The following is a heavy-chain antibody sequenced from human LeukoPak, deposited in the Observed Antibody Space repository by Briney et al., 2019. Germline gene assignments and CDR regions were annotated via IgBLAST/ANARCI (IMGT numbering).Heavy chain of an antibody. CDR1: GGSISSGSYY. CDR2: IYTSGTT. J-gene: IGHJ6*03. CDR3: ARGDFYYYMDV. V-gene: IGHV4-61*02. D-gene: IGHD3-3*01. Sequence: SETLSLTCNVSGGSISSGSYYWSWIRQPAGKGLEWIGRIYTSGTTNYNPSLKSRVTISVDTSKNQFSLKLSSVTAADTAVYYCARGDFYYYMDVWGKGTTVTVSS.